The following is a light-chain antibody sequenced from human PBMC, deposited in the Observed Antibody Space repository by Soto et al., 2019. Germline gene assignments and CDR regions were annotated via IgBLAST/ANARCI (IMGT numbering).Light chain of an antibody. CDR1: QSVSSN. CDR2: GAS. Sequence: IVLTQSPATMSESPVERATLSCRASQSVSSNLAWYQQKPGQAPRLLIYGASSRATGIPDRFSGSGSGTDFTLTISRLEPEDFAVYYCQQYGSSPKTVGQGTKVDIK. V-gene: IGKV3-20*01. CDR3: QQYGSSPKT. J-gene: IGKJ1*01.